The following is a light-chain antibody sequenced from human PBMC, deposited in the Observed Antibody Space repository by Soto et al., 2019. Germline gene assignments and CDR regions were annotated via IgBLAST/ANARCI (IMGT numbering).Light chain of an antibody. CDR2: EAS. CDR1: HSVDGNY. CDR3: QSYAAPPRT. Sequence: EIVLTQSPGTLSLSPGERATLSCRASHSVDGNYLAWYQHKPGPAPRFLIYEASRRATGIPDRFSGSGSGTHFTLTITILEAEDFAMYYCQSYAAPPRTFGQGTKLAI. V-gene: IGKV3-20*01. J-gene: IGKJ2*01.